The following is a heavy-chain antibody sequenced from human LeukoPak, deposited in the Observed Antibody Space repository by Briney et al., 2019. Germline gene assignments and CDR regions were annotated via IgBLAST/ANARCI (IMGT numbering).Heavy chain of an antibody. CDR2: INHSGST. CDR1: GGSFSGYY. Sequence: SETLSLTCAVYGGSFSGYYWSWIRQPPGKGLEWIGEINHSGSTNYNPSLKSRVTISVDTSKNQFSLKLSSATAADTAVYYCARVYDSSGYYPGYYYYGMDVWGQGTTVTVSS. J-gene: IGHJ6*02. V-gene: IGHV4-34*01. D-gene: IGHD3-22*01. CDR3: ARVYDSSGYYPGYYYYGMDV.